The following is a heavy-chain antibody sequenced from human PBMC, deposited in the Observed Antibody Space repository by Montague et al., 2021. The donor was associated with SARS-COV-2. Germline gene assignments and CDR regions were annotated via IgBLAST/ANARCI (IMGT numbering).Heavy chain of an antibody. CDR1: GFTFSSYA. Sequence: SLRLSCAASGFTFSSYAMHWVRQAPGKGLEWVAVISYDGSNKYYADSVKGRFTISRDNSENTLYLQMNSLRAEDTAVYYCARDNYDYVWGGYRYIYWGQGTLVTVSS. CDR3: ARDNYDYVWGGYRYIY. CDR2: ISYDGSNK. V-gene: IGHV3-30*04. D-gene: IGHD3-16*02. J-gene: IGHJ4*02.